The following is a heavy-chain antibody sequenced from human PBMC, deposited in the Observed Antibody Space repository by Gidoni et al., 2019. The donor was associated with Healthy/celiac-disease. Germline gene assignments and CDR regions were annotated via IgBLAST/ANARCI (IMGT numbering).Heavy chain of an antibody. Sequence: QVQPVEAGGGVVQPGRSLRPSWAASGFTFSSYGMHWVRQAPGQGLEWVAVISYDGSNKYYADSVKGRFTISRDNSKNTLYLQMNSLRAEDTAVYYCAKFTYGSGSYHPNYWGQGTLVTVSS. CDR2: ISYDGSNK. D-gene: IGHD3-10*01. CDR3: AKFTYGSGSYHPNY. J-gene: IGHJ4*02. CDR1: GFTFSSYG. V-gene: IGHV3-30*18.